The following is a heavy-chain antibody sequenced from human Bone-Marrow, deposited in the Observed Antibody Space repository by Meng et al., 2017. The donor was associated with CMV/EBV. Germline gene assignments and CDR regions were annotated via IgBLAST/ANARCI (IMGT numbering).Heavy chain of an antibody. CDR3: ARDIIFIVGATTGMDV. D-gene: IGHD1-26*01. J-gene: IGHJ6*02. V-gene: IGHV4-61*01. Sequence: SETLSLTCTVSGGSVSSGSYYWSWIRQPPGKGLEWIGYIYYSGSTNYNPSLKSRVTISVDTSKNQFSLKLSSVTAADTAVYYCARDIIFIVGATTGMDVWGQGTTVTASS. CDR1: GGSVSSGSYY. CDR2: IYYSGST.